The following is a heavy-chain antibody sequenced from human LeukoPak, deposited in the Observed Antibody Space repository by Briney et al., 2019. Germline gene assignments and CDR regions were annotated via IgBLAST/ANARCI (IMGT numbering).Heavy chain of an antibody. CDR3: ARDLGGEYYDILTGAFDY. J-gene: IGHJ4*02. Sequence: ASVKVSCKASGYTFTGYYMHWVRQAPGQGLEWMGWINPNSGGTNYAQKFQGRVTMTRDTSISTAYMMLSRLRSDDTAVYYCARDLGGEYYDILTGAFDYWGQGTLVTVSS. CDR2: INPNSGGT. CDR1: GYTFTGYY. V-gene: IGHV1-2*02. D-gene: IGHD3-9*01.